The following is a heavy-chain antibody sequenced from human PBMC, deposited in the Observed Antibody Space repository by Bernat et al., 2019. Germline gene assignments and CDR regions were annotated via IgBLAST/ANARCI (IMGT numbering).Heavy chain of an antibody. V-gene: IGHV3-30*18. J-gene: IGHJ4*02. Sequence: QLQLVESGGGVVQPGRSLRLSCAASGFTFSSYGMHWVRQAPGKGLEWVAVISYDGSNKYYADSVKGRFTISRDNSKNTLYLQMNSLRAEETAVYYCAKALRLGYSNYEASYYFDYWGQGTLVTVSS. D-gene: IGHD4-11*01. CDR2: ISYDGSNK. CDR1: GFTFSSYG. CDR3: AKALRLGYSNYEASYYFDY.